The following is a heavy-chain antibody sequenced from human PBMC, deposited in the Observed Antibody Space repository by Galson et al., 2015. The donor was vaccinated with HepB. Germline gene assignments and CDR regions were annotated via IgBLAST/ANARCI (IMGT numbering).Heavy chain of an antibody. CDR2: ISSSSSYI. V-gene: IGHV3-21*01. CDR1: GFTFSIYT. Sequence: SLRLSCAASGFTFSIYTMSWVRQAPGKGLEWVSSISSSSSYIYYADSVKGRFTISRDNAKNSLYLQMNSLRADDTAVYYCARDSGYSSSWYGWFDPWGQGTLVTVSS. CDR3: ARDSGYSSSWYGWFDP. J-gene: IGHJ5*02. D-gene: IGHD6-13*01.